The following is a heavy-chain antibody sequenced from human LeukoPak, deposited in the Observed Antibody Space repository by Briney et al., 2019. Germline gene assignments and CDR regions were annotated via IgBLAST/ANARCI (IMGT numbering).Heavy chain of an antibody. J-gene: IGHJ3*02. V-gene: IGHV1-46*01. D-gene: IGHD5-18*01. Sequence: GIINPSGGSTSYAQKFQGRVTMTRDTSTSTVYMELSSLRSEDTAVYYCAVSSDTATAFDIWGQGTMVTASS. CDR3: AVSSDTATAFDI. CDR2: INPSGGST.